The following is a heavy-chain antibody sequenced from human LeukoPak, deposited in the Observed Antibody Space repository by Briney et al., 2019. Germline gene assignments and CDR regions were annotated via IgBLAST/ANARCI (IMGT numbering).Heavy chain of an antibody. CDR3: ARGKWSTRH. D-gene: IGHD2-15*01. CDR2: ISGSGGST. CDR1: GFTFSSYG. J-gene: IGHJ4*02. V-gene: IGHV3-23*01. Sequence: GGTLRLSCAASGFTFSSYGMSWVRQAPGKGLEWVSAISGSGGSTYYADSVKGRFTISRDNAKKSLYLQMNSLRAEDTAVYYCARGKWSTRHWGQGTLVTVSS.